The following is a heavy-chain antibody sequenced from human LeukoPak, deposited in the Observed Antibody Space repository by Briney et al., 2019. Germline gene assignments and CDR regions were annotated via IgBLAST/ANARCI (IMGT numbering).Heavy chain of an antibody. Sequence: GGSLRLSCAASGFTFSDYYMSWVRQAPGKGLEWVANIKQDGSEEYYVDSVKGRFTISRDNAKNSLYLQMNSLRAEDTAVYYCARAPREWLLGYYFDYWGQGTLVTVSS. J-gene: IGHJ4*02. D-gene: IGHD3-3*01. CDR1: GFTFSDYY. V-gene: IGHV3-7*01. CDR2: IKQDGSEE. CDR3: ARAPREWLLGYYFDY.